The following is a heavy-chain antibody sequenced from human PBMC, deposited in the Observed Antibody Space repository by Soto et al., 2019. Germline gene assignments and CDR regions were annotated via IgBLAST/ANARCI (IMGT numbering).Heavy chain of an antibody. CDR1: GLTVSGQYY. CDR3: XXXXXXXXVXPLXX. V-gene: IGHV3-53*01. Sequence: DVQLVESGGGLIQPGGSLRLSCAAFGLTVSGQYYMAWVRXXXXXGXEWLSALYDLDGIYYADSVKGRFTTSGDSSKNIVYLQMXXLXXXXXXXXXXXXXXXXXXVXPLXXXGQGTLVIVSS. J-gene: IGHJ4*02. CDR2: LYDLDGI.